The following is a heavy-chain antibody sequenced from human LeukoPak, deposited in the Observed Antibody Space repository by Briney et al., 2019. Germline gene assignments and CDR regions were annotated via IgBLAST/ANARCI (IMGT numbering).Heavy chain of an antibody. CDR1: GASITSSSYD. D-gene: IGHD1-7*01. CDR3: ASYNWNYLCYFDY. V-gene: IGHV4-39*01. CDR2: IYYSGRT. Sequence: TLQTLSPTCTVSGASITSSSYDWGWLRHPPGKGLEWSGRIYYSGRTYYNPSLKSRVTISVDTSKHQFSLKLSSVTAADTAVYYCASYNWNYLCYFDYWGQGTLVTVS. J-gene: IGHJ4*02.